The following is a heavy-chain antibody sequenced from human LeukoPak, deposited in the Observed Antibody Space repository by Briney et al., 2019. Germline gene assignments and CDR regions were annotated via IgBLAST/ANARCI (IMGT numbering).Heavy chain of an antibody. J-gene: IGHJ4*02. V-gene: IGHV3-7*01. CDR2: IKQDGSEK. CDR1: GFTFSNYW. D-gene: IGHD3-10*01. Sequence: TGGSLRLSCVTSGFTFSNYWMRWVRQAPGKGREWVANIKQDGSEKYYVDSVKGRFTISRDNAKKSLYLQMNSLRDEDTAVYYCARDPENYGTGSYAHWGQGTLVTVSS. CDR3: ARDPENYGTGSYAH.